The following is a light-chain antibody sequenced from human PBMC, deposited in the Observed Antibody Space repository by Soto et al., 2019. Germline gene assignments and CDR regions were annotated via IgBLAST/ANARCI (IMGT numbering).Light chain of an antibody. CDR1: SSDVGAYDY. CDR3: SSYTSSNSLV. CDR2: GVT. J-gene: IGLJ3*02. Sequence: QSVLTQPASVSGSPGQSITISCTGTSSDVGAYDYVSWYQQHPGKAPKLLIYGVTNRPSGVFDRFSGSKSGNSASLTISGLQADDEADYHCSSYTSSNSLVFGGGTKLTVL. V-gene: IGLV2-14*01.